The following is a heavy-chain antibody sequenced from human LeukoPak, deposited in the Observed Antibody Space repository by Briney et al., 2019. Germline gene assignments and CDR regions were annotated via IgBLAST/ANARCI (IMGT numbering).Heavy chain of an antibody. D-gene: IGHD6-13*01. J-gene: IGHJ5*02. Sequence: GGSLRLSCVASGFIFSSYGMHWVRQAPGKGLDWVAFIRYDGSNKYYADSVKGRFTISRDNSKNTLYLQMNSLRAEDTAVYYCAKRGEGVSNRWYMNNWFDPWGQGTRVTVSS. CDR2: IRYDGSNK. CDR3: AKRGEGVSNRWYMNNWFDP. CDR1: GFIFSSYG. V-gene: IGHV3-30*02.